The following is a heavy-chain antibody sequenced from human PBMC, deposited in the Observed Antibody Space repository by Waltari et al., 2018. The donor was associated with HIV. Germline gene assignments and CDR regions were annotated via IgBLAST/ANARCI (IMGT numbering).Heavy chain of an antibody. D-gene: IGHD2-2*01. V-gene: IGHV4-31*03. Sequence: QVQLQESGPGLVKPSQTLSLTCTVSGGSISRGGYYWSWIRPHPGKGLEWIGYIYYSGSTYYNPSLKSRVTISVDTSKNQFSLKLSSVTAADTAVYYCARADIGSSTTGYYFDYWGQGTLVTVSS. CDR3: ARADIGSSTTGYYFDY. CDR1: GGSISRGGYY. J-gene: IGHJ4*02. CDR2: IYYSGST.